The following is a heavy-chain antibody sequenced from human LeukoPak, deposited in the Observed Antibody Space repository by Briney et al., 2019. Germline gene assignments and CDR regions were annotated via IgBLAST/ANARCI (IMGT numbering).Heavy chain of an antibody. CDR1: GFIFDDYA. J-gene: IGHJ4*02. Sequence: GGSLRLSCAVSGFIFDDYAMHWVRQAPGKGLEWVSYISSDSNTIYYADSVQGRFNISRDNARNSLYLQLNSLRAEDTAVYYCARNQAAHLDYWGQGTLVTVSS. D-gene: IGHD2-15*01. CDR2: ISSDSNTI. V-gene: IGHV3-48*03. CDR3: ARNQAAHLDY.